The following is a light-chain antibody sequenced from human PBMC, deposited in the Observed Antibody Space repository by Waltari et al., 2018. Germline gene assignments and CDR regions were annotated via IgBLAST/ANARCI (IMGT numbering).Light chain of an antibody. CDR2: GAS. Sequence: EIVLTQSPGTLSLSPGESATLSCRTSQRVTRALAWYQQRPGQDPRLLIYGASNRATGIPDRFSGSGSGTDFSLTISSLEPEDFAVYYCQHYLRLPVTFGQGTKVEVK. CDR1: QRVTRA. CDR3: QHYLRLPVT. V-gene: IGKV3-20*01. J-gene: IGKJ1*01.